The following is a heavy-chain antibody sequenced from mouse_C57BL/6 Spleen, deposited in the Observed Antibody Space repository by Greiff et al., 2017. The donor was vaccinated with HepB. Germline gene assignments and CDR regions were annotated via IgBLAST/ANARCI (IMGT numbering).Heavy chain of an antibody. V-gene: IGHV5-4*01. Sequence: EVKLVESGGGLVKPGGSLKLSCAASGFTFSSYAMSWVRQTPEKRLEWVATISDGGSYTYYPDNVKGRFTISRDNAKNNLYLQMSHLKSEDTAMYYCAREGYYGSQAWFAYWGQGTLVTVSA. D-gene: IGHD1-1*01. J-gene: IGHJ3*01. CDR1: GFTFSSYA. CDR3: AREGYYGSQAWFAY. CDR2: ISDGGSYT.